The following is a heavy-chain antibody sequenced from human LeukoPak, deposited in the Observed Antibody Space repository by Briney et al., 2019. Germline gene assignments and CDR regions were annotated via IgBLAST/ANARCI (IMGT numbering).Heavy chain of an antibody. CDR3: AKNGDRGAYCSGGTCYPYYYYYMDV. D-gene: IGHD2-15*01. CDR2: ISTTCGTT. J-gene: IGHJ6*03. V-gene: IGHV3-23*01. CDR1: RLTFSSYG. Sequence: PGGSLRLSCAASRLTFSSYGMSWVRQAPGRGLEWVSAISTTCGTTYYADSVRGRFTISRNNCRNSLYLQMNSPTPENTAIYYCAKNGDRGAYCSGGTCYPYYYYYMDVWGKGTTVTISS.